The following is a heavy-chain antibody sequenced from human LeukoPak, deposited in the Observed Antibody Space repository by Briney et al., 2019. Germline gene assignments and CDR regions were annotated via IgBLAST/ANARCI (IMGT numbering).Heavy chain of an antibody. D-gene: IGHD6-19*01. Sequence: SVKVSCKASGGTFSSYAISWLRQAPGQGLEWMGGIIPIFGTANYAQKFQGRVTITADESTSTAYMELSSLRSEDTSVYYCARDKGIAVAGLKYWGQGTLVTVSS. J-gene: IGHJ4*02. CDR3: ARDKGIAVAGLKY. V-gene: IGHV1-69*01. CDR1: GGTFSSYA. CDR2: IIPIFGTA.